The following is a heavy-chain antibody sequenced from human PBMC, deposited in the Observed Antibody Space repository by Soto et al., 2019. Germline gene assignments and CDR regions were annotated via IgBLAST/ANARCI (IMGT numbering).Heavy chain of an antibody. CDR2: IYPGDSDT. J-gene: IGHJ5*02. CDR1: GYSFTSYW. CDR3: ARFPYSSSRYGVGWFDP. Sequence: GESLKISCKGSGYSFTSYWIGWVRQMPGKGLEWMGIIYPGDSDTRYSPSFQGQVTISADKSISTAYLQWSSLKASDTAMYYCARFPYSSSRYGVGWFDPWGQGTLVTVSS. D-gene: IGHD6-13*01. V-gene: IGHV5-51*01.